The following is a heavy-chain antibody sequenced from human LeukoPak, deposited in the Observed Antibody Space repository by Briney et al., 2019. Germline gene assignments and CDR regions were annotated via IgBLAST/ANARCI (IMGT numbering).Heavy chain of an antibody. D-gene: IGHD2-15*01. CDR2: IFGSGGSA. J-gene: IGHJ4*02. Sequence: GGSLRLSCAASGYTFGSYAMCWVRQAPGKGLEWVSGIFGSGGSAHYADSVKGRFTISRDNSKNTVYLQMDSLRAEDTATYYCAKTTTGYSSGRYPAWPIDYWGQGTLVTVSS. CDR3: AKTTTGYSSGRYPAWPIDY. V-gene: IGHV3-23*01. CDR1: GYTFGSYA.